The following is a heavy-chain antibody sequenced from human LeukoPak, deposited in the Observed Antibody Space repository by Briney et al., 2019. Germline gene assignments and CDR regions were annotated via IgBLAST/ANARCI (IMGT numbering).Heavy chain of an antibody. CDR3: ARGGAHGMDV. D-gene: IGHD1-26*01. Sequence: PGGSLRLSCAASGFTFSRNAMSWVRQAPGKGLEWVSSISGSVSDTYYADSVKGRFTISRDNSKNTLYLQMNSLRAEDTAVYYCARGGAHGMDVWGQGTTVTVSS. V-gene: IGHV3-23*01. CDR2: ISGSVSDT. J-gene: IGHJ6*02. CDR1: GFTFSRNA.